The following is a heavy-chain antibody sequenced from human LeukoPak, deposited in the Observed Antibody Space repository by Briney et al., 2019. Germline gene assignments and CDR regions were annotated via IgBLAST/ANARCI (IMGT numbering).Heavy chain of an antibody. CDR2: ISGSGGST. J-gene: IGHJ4*02. Sequence: GRSLRLSCAASGFTFSSYAMSWVRQAPGKGLEWVSAISGSGGSTYYADSVKGRFIISRDNSKNTLYLQMNSLRAEDTAVYYCAKDRRDGYNIFDYWGQGTLVTVSS. CDR1: GFTFSSYA. D-gene: IGHD5-24*01. CDR3: AKDRRDGYNIFDY. V-gene: IGHV3-23*01.